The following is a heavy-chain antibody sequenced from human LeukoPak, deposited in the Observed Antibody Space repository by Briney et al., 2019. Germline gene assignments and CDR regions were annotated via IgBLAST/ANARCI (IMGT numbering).Heavy chain of an antibody. J-gene: IGHJ4*02. Sequence: RGSLRLSCAASGFTFSNSAMSWVPQSPGKGLEWVSGISGSGHSTYYAESVKGRFTISRDSSKNRLFLQMTSLRTEDTAVYYCAKAQELGNYEFFLFDYWGQGTLVTVSS. CDR3: AKAQELGNYEFFLFDY. D-gene: IGHD7-27*01. CDR1: GFTFSNSA. CDR2: ISGSGHST. V-gene: IGHV3-23*01.